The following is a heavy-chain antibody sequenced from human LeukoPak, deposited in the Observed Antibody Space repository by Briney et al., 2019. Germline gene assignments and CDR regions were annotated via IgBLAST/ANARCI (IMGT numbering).Heavy chain of an antibody. CDR2: IIPIFGTA. V-gene: IGHV1-69*05. CDR1: GGTFSSYA. Sequence: SVKVSCKASGGTFSSYAISWVRQAPGQGLEWMGGIIPIFGTANYAQKFQGRVTITTDESTSTAYMELSSLRSEDTAVYYCARGSPYDSSGYYWSYFDYWGQGTLVTVSS. CDR3: ARGSPYDSSGYYWSYFDY. D-gene: IGHD3-22*01. J-gene: IGHJ4*02.